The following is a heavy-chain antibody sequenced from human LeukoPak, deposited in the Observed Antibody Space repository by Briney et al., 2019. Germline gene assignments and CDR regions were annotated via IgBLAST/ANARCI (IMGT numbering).Heavy chain of an antibody. CDR3: AREWSAVVAATYDY. J-gene: IGHJ4*02. CDR2: INSDGSST. D-gene: IGHD2-15*01. Sequence: GGSLRLSCAASGFTFSSYWMHWVRQAPGKGLVRVSRINSDGSSTSYADSVKGRFTISRDNAKNTLYLQMNSLRAEDTAVYYCAREWSAVVAATYDYWGQGTLVTVSS. CDR1: GFTFSSYW. V-gene: IGHV3-74*01.